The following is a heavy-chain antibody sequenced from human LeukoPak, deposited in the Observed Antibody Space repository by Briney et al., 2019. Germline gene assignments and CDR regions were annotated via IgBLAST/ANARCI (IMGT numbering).Heavy chain of an antibody. CDR1: GFTFSSYG. Sequence: PGRSLRLSCAASGFTFSSYGMHWVRQAPGKGLEWVAVISYDGSNKYYADSVKGRFTISRDNSKNTLYLQMNSLRAENTAVYYCAKDLLLRNHYGMDVWGQGTTVTVSS. CDR3: AKDLLLRNHYGMDV. J-gene: IGHJ6*02. D-gene: IGHD1-14*01. CDR2: ISYDGSNK. V-gene: IGHV3-30*18.